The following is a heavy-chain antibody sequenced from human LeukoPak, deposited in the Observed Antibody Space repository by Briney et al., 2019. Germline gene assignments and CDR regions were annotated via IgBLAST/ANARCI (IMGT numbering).Heavy chain of an antibody. Sequence: GGSLRLSCAASGLTFTNAWMNWVRQAPGKGLGWVGRIASKTDGGTTDYAAPVKGRFTISRDDSKNTLFLQMNSLKTEDTAVYYCTTGIRGDCGQGTLVTVSS. CDR3: TTGIRGD. V-gene: IGHV3-15*04. CDR1: GLTFTNAW. J-gene: IGHJ4*02. CDR2: IASKTDGGTT.